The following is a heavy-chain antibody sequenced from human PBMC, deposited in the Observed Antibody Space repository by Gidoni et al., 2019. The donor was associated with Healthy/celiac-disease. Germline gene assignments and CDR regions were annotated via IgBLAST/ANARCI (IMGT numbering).Heavy chain of an antibody. CDR1: GGSISSYS. D-gene: IGHD2-15*01. V-gene: IGHV4-59*01. CDR3: AGASLAASLYYYGMDV. Sequence: QVQLQETGPGRVKPSATPSLTCTDSGGSISSYSWSCIRQPPGKGLEWIGYIYYSGSTNYNRSLKSRDTISVDTSKNQFSLKLSSVTAADTAVYYCAGASLAASLYYYGMDVWGQGTTVTVSS. CDR2: IYYSGST. J-gene: IGHJ6*02.